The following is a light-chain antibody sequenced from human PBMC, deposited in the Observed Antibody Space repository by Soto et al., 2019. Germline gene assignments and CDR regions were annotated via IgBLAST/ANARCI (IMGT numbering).Light chain of an antibody. Sequence: EIVMTQSPATLSVSPGERATLSCRASQSVTSNFAWYQQKPGQAPRLLIYGASTRTTGIPDRFSGSGSGTDFTLTISRLEPEDFAVYYCQQYATSPITFGQGTRLEIK. CDR3: QQYATSPIT. CDR2: GAS. CDR1: QSVTSN. J-gene: IGKJ5*01. V-gene: IGKV3-20*01.